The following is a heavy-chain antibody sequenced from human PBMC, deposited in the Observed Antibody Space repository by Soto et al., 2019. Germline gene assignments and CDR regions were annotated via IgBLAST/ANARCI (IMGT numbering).Heavy chain of an antibody. Sequence: SETLSLTCAVYGGSFSGYYWSWIRQPPGKGLEWIGEINHSGSTTYNPSLKSRVTISVDTSKNQFSLKLTSVTAADTAVYYCAKARTSYLIDYWGQGTLVTVSS. D-gene: IGHD1-26*01. CDR3: AKARTSYLIDY. CDR1: GGSFSGYY. J-gene: IGHJ4*02. CDR2: INHSGST. V-gene: IGHV4-34*01.